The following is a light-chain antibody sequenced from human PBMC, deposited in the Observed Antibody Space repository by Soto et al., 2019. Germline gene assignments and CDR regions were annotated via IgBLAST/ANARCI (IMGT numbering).Light chain of an antibody. CDR1: QSVSSY. J-gene: IGKJ5*01. CDR3: QQRSNWPSIT. CDR2: DAS. V-gene: IGKV3-11*01. Sequence: EIVLTQSPATLYLSPGERATLSCRASQSVSSYLAWYQQKPGQAPRLLIYDASNRATGIPARFSGSGSATDFTLTISSLEPEDFAVYYCQQRSNWPSITFGQGTRLEIK.